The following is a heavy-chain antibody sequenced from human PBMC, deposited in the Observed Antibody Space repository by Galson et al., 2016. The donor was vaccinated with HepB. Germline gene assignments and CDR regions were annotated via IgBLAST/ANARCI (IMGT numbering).Heavy chain of an antibody. D-gene: IGHD1-1*01. Sequence: LRLSCAASGFVFSNFGLSWVRQAPGKGLEWVASISTRRTTYYSDSVQGRFTISIDNSNNTLYLQMNGLRAEETAVYYCAKERLGRRIFDHWGQGALLTVSS. CDR2: ISTRRTT. V-gene: IGHV3-23*01. CDR3: AKERLGRRIFDH. CDR1: GFVFSNFG. J-gene: IGHJ4*02.